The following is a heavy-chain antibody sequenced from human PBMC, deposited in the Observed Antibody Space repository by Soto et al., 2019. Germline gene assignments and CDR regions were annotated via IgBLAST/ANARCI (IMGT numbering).Heavy chain of an antibody. CDR1: GYTFPTYG. CDR2: ISTYNGNT. V-gene: IGHV1-18*01. CDR3: ARGPTDYYDNSGNYFLDY. D-gene: IGHD3-22*01. J-gene: IGHJ4*02. Sequence: QVQLVQSGAEVKKPGASVKVSCKASGYTFPTYGMRWVRQAPGQGLDWMGWISTYNGNTKYAERLQGRVTMTTDTTTSTAYMELRSLRSDDTAVYYCARGPTDYYDNSGNYFLDYWGQGTLVTVSS.